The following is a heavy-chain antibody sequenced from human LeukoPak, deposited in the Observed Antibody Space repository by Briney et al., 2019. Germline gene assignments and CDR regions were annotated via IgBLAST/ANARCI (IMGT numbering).Heavy chain of an antibody. V-gene: IGHV4-59*01. CDR1: GGSISSDY. CDR3: ARVFQTVTYDDGDY. D-gene: IGHD4-17*01. CDR2: ISYSGST. J-gene: IGHJ4*02. Sequence: PSETLSLTCTVSGGSISSDYWSWIRQPPGKGLEWIGYISYSGSTNYNPSLKSRLTISADTPQNQFSLKLSSVTAADTAVYYYARVFQTVTYDDGDYWGQGILVTVSS.